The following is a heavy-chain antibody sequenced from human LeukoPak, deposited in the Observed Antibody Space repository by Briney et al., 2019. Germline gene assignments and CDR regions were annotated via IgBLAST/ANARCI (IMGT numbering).Heavy chain of an antibody. D-gene: IGHD3-10*01. J-gene: IGHJ4*02. Sequence: GRSLRLSCAASGFTFSSYALHWVRQAPGKGLEWVAVISYDGTNKYHADSVKGRFTISRDNSKNTLYLQMNSLRAEDTAGYYCARDSTYYYDSGSSGPHYFDYWGKGTLVTVSS. CDR3: ARDSTYYYDSGSSGPHYFDY. CDR2: ISYDGTNK. V-gene: IGHV3-30*01. CDR1: GFTFSSYA.